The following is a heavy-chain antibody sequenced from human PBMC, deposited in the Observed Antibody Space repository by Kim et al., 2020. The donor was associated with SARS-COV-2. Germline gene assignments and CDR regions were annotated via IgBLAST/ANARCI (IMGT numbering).Heavy chain of an antibody. CDR2: INHSGST. D-gene: IGHD3-10*01. CDR1: GGSFSGYY. Sequence: SETLSLTCAVYGGSFSGYYWSWIRQPPGKGLEWIGEINHSGSTNYNPSLKSRVTISVDTSKNQFSLKLSSVTAADTAVYYCTRGGSEVGVAEVAFDIWGQGTMVTVSS. J-gene: IGHJ3*02. CDR3: TRGGSEVGVAEVAFDI. V-gene: IGHV4-34*01.